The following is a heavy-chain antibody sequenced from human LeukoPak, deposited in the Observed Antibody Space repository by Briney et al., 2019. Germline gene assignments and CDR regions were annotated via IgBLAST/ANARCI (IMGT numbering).Heavy chain of an antibody. D-gene: IGHD1-14*01. CDR3: AKASTVLKPIDS. Sequence: GGSLILSCAASGFTFSTYAMNWVRQAPGKGLESVSAISPIGSRTYYADSVKGRFTISRDNSKNPLYLQMDSLRAGDTAIYSCAKASTVLKPIDSWGQGTLVTVSS. J-gene: IGHJ4*02. V-gene: IGHV3-23*01. CDR2: ISPIGSRT. CDR1: GFTFSTYA.